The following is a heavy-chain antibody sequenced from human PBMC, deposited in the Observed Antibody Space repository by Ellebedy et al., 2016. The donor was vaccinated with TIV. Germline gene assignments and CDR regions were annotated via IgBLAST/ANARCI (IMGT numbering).Heavy chain of an antibody. D-gene: IGHD5-12*01. CDR2: ISAYNGNT. Sequence: ASVKVSXKASGYTFTSYGISWVRQAPGQGLEWMGWISAYNGNTNYAQKLQGRVTMTRDTSISTAYMELRSLRSDDTAVYYCTRSYSGYGVFYYYYYGMDVWGQGTTVTVSS. CDR1: GYTFTSYG. CDR3: TRSYSGYGVFYYYYYGMDV. J-gene: IGHJ6*02. V-gene: IGHV1-18*01.